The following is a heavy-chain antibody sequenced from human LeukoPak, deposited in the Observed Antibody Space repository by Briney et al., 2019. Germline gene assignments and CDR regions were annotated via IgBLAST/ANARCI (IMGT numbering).Heavy chain of an antibody. CDR1: GGSISSGDYY. CDR3: ARAPYSGSYVGAFDI. Sequence: SQTLSLTCTVSGGSISSGDYYWSWIRQPPGKGMEWIGYIYYSGSTYYNPSLKSRVTISVDTSKNQFSLRLSSVTDADAAVYYCARAPYSGSYVGAFDIWGQGTMVTVSS. CDR2: IYYSGST. V-gene: IGHV4-30-4*01. J-gene: IGHJ3*02. D-gene: IGHD1-26*01.